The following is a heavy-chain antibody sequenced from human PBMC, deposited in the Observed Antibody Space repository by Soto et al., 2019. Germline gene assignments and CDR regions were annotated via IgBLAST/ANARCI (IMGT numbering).Heavy chain of an antibody. J-gene: IGHJ4*02. CDR3: ARDPYYYDSRGYWYYFDY. CDR1: GYTFSSYA. V-gene: IGHV1-3*01. D-gene: IGHD3-22*01. CDR2: INGGNGQT. Sequence: DSVKVSCKASGYTFSSYALHWVRQAPGQRLGWMGWINGGNGQTKYSQKFQGRVTFTRDTSASTAYLDLSSLRSEDTAVYYCARDPYYYDSRGYWYYFDYWGQG.